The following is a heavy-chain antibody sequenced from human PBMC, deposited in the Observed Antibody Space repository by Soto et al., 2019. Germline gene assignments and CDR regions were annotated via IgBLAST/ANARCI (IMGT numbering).Heavy chain of an antibody. Sequence: ASVKVSCKASGFTFTSSDVQWVRQARGQRLEWIGWIVVGSGNTNYAQKFQERVTITRDMSTSTAYMELSSLRSEDTAVYYCAAPDTAMVTDYYYYGMDVWGQGTTVTVSS. CDR1: GFTFTSSD. V-gene: IGHV1-58*01. CDR3: AAPDTAMVTDYYYYGMDV. D-gene: IGHD5-18*01. CDR2: IVVGSGNT. J-gene: IGHJ6*02.